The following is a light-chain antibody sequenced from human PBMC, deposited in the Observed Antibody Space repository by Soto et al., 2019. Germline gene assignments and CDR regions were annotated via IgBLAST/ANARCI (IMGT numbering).Light chain of an antibody. J-gene: IGKJ1*01. CDR2: TAS. CDR1: QSVSRNY. CDR3: QQYGSLSWT. Sequence: EIVLTQSPGTLSLSPGEGATLSCRASQSVSRNYLAWYQQKPGQAPRLLIYTASRRATGIPDRFSGSGSGTDFTLTISRLEPEDFAVYYCQQYGSLSWTFGQGTKVDI. V-gene: IGKV3-20*01.